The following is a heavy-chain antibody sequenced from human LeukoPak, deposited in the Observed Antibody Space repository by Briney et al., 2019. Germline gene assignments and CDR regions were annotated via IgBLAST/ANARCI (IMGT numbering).Heavy chain of an antibody. Sequence: SETLSLTCTVSGGSISSYYWSWIRQPPGKGLEWIGYIYYSGSTNYNPSLKSRVTISVDTSKNQFSLKLSSVTAADTAVYYCARDIGGQLYDILTGTPLDAFDIWGQGTMVTVSS. V-gene: IGHV4-59*01. D-gene: IGHD3-9*01. J-gene: IGHJ3*02. CDR1: GGSISSYY. CDR2: IYYSGST. CDR3: ARDIGGQLYDILTGTPLDAFDI.